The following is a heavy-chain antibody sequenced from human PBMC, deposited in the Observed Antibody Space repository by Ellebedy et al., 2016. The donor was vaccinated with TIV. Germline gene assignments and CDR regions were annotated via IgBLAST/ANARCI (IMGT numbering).Heavy chain of an antibody. CDR1: GFSFSYSY. J-gene: IGHJ4*02. Sequence: GESLKISCAASGFSFSYSYMSWIRQAPGKGLEWVSYISSTSSDYTNYADSVEGRFTISRDNSKNSLYLQMNSLRAEDTAVYFCATWKASYFDYWGQGTLVTVSS. CDR3: ATWKASYFDY. D-gene: IGHD1-1*01. V-gene: IGHV3-11*06. CDR2: ISSTSSDY.